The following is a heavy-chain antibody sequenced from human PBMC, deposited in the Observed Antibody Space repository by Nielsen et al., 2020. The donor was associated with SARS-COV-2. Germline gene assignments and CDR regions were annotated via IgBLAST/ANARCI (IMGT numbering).Heavy chain of an antibody. CDR3: ARGSMARGSFDY. Sequence: GESLKISCAASGFTFSSYAMHWVRQAPGKGLEWVAVISYDGSNKYYADSVKGRFTISRDNSKNTLYLQMNSLRAEDTAVYYCARGSMARGSFDYWGQGTLVTVSS. V-gene: IGHV3-30-3*01. CDR1: GFTFSSYA. D-gene: IGHD3-16*01. J-gene: IGHJ4*02. CDR2: ISYDGSNK.